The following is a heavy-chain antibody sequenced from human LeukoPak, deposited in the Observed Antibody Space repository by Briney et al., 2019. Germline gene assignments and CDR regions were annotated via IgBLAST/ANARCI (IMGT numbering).Heavy chain of an antibody. CDR3: AKRGVVIRAVLVVGFHKEAYYFDS. D-gene: IGHD2-15*01. CDR2: ISDRGGST. J-gene: IGHJ4*02. V-gene: IGHV3-23*01. Sequence: GGSLRLSCVVSGITLSNYGMSWVRQAPGKGLEWVAGISDRGGSTNYADSVKGRFTISRDNPKNTLYQQMNSLRSEDTAVYFCAKRGVVIRAVLVVGFHKEAYYFDSWGQGALVTVSS. CDR1: GITLSNYG.